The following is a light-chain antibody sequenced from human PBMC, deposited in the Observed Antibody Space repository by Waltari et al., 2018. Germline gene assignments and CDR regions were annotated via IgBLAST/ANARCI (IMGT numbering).Light chain of an antibody. CDR1: QSFNGN. CDR3: QQYTEWPYT. CDR2: AAS. Sequence: EIVMTQSPATLSVSPGETATASCRAIQSFNGNLAWYQHKQGQAPRLLIYAASTRATGTPGRFSGGGSGTEFTLTISSLQSEDFAIYYCQQYTEWPYTFGQGTKLEIK. V-gene: IGKV3-15*01. J-gene: IGKJ2*01.